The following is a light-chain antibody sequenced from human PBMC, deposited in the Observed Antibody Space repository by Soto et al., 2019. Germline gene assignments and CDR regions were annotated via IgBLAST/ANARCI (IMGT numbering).Light chain of an antibody. Sequence: DIQMTQSPSTLSTSVGDRATITCRATQNIDRWLAWYQQNPGKAPKLLIYEASSLEGGVPSRFSGSGSVTEFTLTVSGLQAEYFATYGCQQYKSCSTFGHGTKLDFK. CDR2: EAS. CDR1: QNIDRW. V-gene: IGKV1-5*01. CDR3: QQYKSCST. J-gene: IGKJ1*01.